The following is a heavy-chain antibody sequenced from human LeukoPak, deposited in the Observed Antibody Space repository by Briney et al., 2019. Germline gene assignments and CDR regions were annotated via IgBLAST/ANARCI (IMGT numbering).Heavy chain of an antibody. V-gene: IGHV3-23*01. Sequence: GGSLRLSCAASGFKFSSYAMSWVRQAPGKGLEWVSALSGDSTSTYYADSVKGRFTISRDNSKNTLYLQMNSLRGEDTAVYYCARGGSYLSAFDIWGQGTMVTVSS. D-gene: IGHD1-26*01. CDR3: ARGGSYLSAFDI. CDR1: GFKFSSYA. J-gene: IGHJ3*02. CDR2: LSGDSTST.